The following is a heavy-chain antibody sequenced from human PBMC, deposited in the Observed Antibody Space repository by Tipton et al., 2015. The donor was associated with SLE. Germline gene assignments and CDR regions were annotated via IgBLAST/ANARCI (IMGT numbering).Heavy chain of an antibody. V-gene: IGHV4-39*01. CDR1: GGPISSSTYF. D-gene: IGHD2-15*01. CDR3: AGQDGGFAY. Sequence: TLSLTCTVSGGPISSSTYFWGWIRQPPGKGLEWIGHIHHTGDTYYNPSLKSRVTISVDTSKNQFSLKLSSVTAADTAVYYCAGQDGGFAYWGQRTLVTVSS. J-gene: IGHJ4*02. CDR2: IHHTGDT.